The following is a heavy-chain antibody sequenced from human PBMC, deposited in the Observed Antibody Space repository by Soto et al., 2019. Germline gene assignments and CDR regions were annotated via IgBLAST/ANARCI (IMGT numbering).Heavy chain of an antibody. Sequence: GESLKISCKGSGYSFTTYWIAWVRQMPGKGLEWTAIIYPGDSDIRYSPSFQGQATISADKSISTVYLQWSSLKASDTAMYYCARQEYYSSWYSGWFDPWGQGTLVTVSS. J-gene: IGHJ5*02. CDR1: GYSFTTYW. D-gene: IGHD6-13*01. V-gene: IGHV5-51*01. CDR3: ARQEYYSSWYSGWFDP. CDR2: IYPGDSDI.